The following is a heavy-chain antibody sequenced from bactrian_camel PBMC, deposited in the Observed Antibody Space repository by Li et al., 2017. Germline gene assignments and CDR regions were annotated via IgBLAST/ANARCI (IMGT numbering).Heavy chain of an antibody. Sequence: QAGGSLRLSCAASGYTYSSYCMGWFRQAPGKEREGVAAIGSDGSTSYADSVKGRFTVSRDNAKNTVYLEMNSLKSEDTALYYCAADLRVFGSRAWSNCGQGTQVTVS. CDR2: IGSDGST. J-gene: IGHJ4*01. CDR3: AADLRVFGSRAWSN. CDR1: GYTYSSYC. V-gene: IGHV3S57*01. D-gene: IGHD1*01.